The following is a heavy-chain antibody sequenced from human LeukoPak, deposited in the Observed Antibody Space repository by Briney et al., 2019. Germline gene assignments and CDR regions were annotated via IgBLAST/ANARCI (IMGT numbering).Heavy chain of an antibody. D-gene: IGHD1-26*01. V-gene: IGHV1-18*01. Sequence: ASVKVSCKASGYTFSIYGMSWVRQAPGQGLEWMGWISPYDGNTNYAQKYQGRVTMTTDTSTSTAYMELRSLRSDDTAVYYCARVVGLNEWEPHYWGQGTLVTVSS. CDR1: GYTFSIYG. CDR3: ARVVGLNEWEPHY. CDR2: ISPYDGNT. J-gene: IGHJ4*02.